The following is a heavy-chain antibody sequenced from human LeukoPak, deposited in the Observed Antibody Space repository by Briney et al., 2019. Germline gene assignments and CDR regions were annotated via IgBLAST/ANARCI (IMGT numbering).Heavy chain of an antibody. CDR3: ARERFGATIEFDY. CDR2: ISYDGSNK. D-gene: IGHD3-16*01. Sequence: GGSLRLSCAASGFTFSSYAMHWIRQAPGKGLEWVAVISYDGSNKYYADSVKGRFTISRDNAKNTLYLQMNSLRVEDTAVYYCARERFGATIEFDYWGQGTLVTVSS. V-gene: IGHV3-30-3*01. CDR1: GFTFSSYA. J-gene: IGHJ4*02.